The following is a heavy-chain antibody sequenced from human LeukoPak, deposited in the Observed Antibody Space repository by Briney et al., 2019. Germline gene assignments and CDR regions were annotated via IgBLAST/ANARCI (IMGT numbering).Heavy chain of an antibody. J-gene: IGHJ4*02. CDR3: ARDLYSRRMDYYGSGSFFAY. CDR2: INPDSGGT. V-gene: IGHV1-2*02. Sequence: ASVKVSCKASGYTFTGYHMHWVRQAPGQGLEWMGWINPDSGGTDYAQKFQGRVTMTRDTSISTAYMELSRLRSDDTAMYYCARDLYSRRMDYYGSGSFFAYWGQGTLVTVSS. CDR1: GYTFTGYH. D-gene: IGHD3-10*01.